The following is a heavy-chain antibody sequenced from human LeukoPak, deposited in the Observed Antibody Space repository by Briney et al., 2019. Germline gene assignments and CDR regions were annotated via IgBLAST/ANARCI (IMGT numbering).Heavy chain of an antibody. CDR1: GLTFSDYY. V-gene: IGHV3-11*01. CDR3: AKTPPQWELPRYYFDY. J-gene: IGHJ4*02. Sequence: GGSLRLSCAASGLTFSDYYMSWIRQAPGKGLEWVSYISSSGSAIYYADSVKGRFTISRDNSKNTLYLQMNSLRAEDTAVYYCAKTPPQWELPRYYFDYWGQGTLVTVSS. CDR2: ISSSGSAI. D-gene: IGHD1-26*01.